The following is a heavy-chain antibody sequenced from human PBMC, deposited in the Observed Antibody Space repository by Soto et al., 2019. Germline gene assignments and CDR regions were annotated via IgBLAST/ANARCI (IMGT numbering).Heavy chain of an antibody. V-gene: IGHV1-69*02. CDR1: GDSFSRST. CDR2: FIPMLGIA. Sequence: ASVKVSCKASGDSFSRSTFSWVRQAPGQGLEWMGRFIPMLGIANYAQTFQGRVTITADKSTSTAYMDLSSLRSEDTAVYYCVSLYDDKSGNSDYWGQGTLVTVS. CDR3: VSLYDDKSGNSDY. J-gene: IGHJ4*02. D-gene: IGHD3-22*01.